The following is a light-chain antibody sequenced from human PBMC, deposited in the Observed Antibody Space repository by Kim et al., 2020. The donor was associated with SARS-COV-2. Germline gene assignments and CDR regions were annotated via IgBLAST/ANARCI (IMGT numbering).Light chain of an antibody. CDR3: QQYNNWPPLT. J-gene: IGKJ4*01. Sequence: EIVMTQSPATLSVSPGERATLSCRASQSVSSNLAWYQQKPGQAPRLLIYGASTRATGIPARFSCSESGTEFTLTISSLQSEDFAVYYCQQYNNWPPLTFGGGTKVDIK. CDR1: QSVSSN. V-gene: IGKV3-15*01. CDR2: GAS.